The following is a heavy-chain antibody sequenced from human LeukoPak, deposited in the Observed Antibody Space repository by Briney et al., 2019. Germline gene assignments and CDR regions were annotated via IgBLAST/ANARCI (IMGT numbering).Heavy chain of an antibody. CDR1: GFIFNTYW. Sequence: GGSLRLSCAASGFIFNTYWMSWVRQAPGKGLEWVANIKKDGSEKYYVDSVKGRFTISRDNAENSLYLQMNSLRAEDTAIYYCARGRYSGTTFYFDYWGQGTLVSVSS. V-gene: IGHV3-7*01. D-gene: IGHD1-26*01. CDR2: IKKDGSEK. J-gene: IGHJ4*02. CDR3: ARGRYSGTTFYFDY.